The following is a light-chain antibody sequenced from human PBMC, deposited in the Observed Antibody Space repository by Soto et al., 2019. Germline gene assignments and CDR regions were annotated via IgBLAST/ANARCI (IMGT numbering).Light chain of an antibody. CDR2: QTS. CDR3: HQRQSWPRT. J-gene: IGKJ1*01. Sequence: EIVLTHSPATLSSFPGDRVTLSCRASQYINTRLAWYQHRPGQAPRLLIYQTSIRAAGIPARFSASGSGTDFTLTISDVQPEDSALYYCHQRQSWPRTFGQGTKVDIK. CDR1: QYINTR. V-gene: IGKV3-11*01.